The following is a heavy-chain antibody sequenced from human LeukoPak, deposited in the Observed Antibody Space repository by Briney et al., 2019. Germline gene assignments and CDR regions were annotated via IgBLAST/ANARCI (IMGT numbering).Heavy chain of an antibody. J-gene: IGHJ4*01. V-gene: IGHV4-59*01. Sequence: PSETLSLTCTVSGGSISSYYWSWIRQPPGKGPEWIGYIYYSGSTNYNPSLKSRVTISVDTSKNQFSLRLSSVTAADTAVYYCAISGSSGWYPFDYWGHGTLVTVSS. D-gene: IGHD6-19*01. CDR1: GGSISSYY. CDR3: AISGSSGWYPFDY. CDR2: IYYSGST.